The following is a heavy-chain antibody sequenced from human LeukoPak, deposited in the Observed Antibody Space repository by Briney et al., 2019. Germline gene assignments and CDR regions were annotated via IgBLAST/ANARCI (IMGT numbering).Heavy chain of an antibody. V-gene: IGHV4-34*01. J-gene: IGHJ4*02. CDR2: IKHSGRT. CDR3: AREARGLFY. D-gene: IGHD3/OR15-3a*01. CDR1: NGSFSGYY. Sequence: SETLSLTCAVYNGSFSGYYWIWIRQPPGKGLEWIGEIKHSGRTTYTPSLKSRVSISVDPSKNQFSLKLSSVTAADTAMYYCAREARGLFYWGQGTLVTVSS.